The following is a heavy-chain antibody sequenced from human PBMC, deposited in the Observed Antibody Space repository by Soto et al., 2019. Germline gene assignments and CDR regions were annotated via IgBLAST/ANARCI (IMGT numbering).Heavy chain of an antibody. J-gene: IGHJ4*02. D-gene: IGHD3-10*01. CDR2: INAGNGNT. CDR3: ARDSSPYYYGSGSYYTFDY. CDR1: GYTFTSHA. Sequence: QVQLVQSGAEVKKPGASVKVSCKASGYTFTSHAMHWVRQAPGQRLEWMGWINAGNGNTKYSQKFQGRVTITRDTSASTAYMELSSLRSEDTAVYYCARDSSPYYYGSGSYYTFDYWGQGTLVTVSS. V-gene: IGHV1-3*01.